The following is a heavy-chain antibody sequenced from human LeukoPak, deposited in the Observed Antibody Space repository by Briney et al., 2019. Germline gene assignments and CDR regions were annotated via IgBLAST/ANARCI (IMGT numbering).Heavy chain of an antibody. CDR1: GGSISSSSYY. V-gene: IGHV4-39*01. CDR3: ARMVRGVYYFDY. J-gene: IGHJ4*02. Sequence: SETLSLTCTVSGGSISSSSYYWGWIRQPPGKGLEWIGSIYCSGSTYYNPSLKSRVTISVDTSKNQFSLKLSSVTAADTAVYYCARMVRGVYYFDYWGQGTLATVSS. CDR2: IYCSGST. D-gene: IGHD3-10*01.